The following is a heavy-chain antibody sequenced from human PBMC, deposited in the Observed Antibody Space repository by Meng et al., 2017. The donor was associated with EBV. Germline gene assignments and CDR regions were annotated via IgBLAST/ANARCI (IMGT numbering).Heavy chain of an antibody. CDR3: VRELVGGTFDY. J-gene: IGHJ4*02. Sequence: QVPLVEFGAEVKQPWASVKVSCKASGYTFTSYYLHWVRQAPGQGLEWMGIIIPAGGNTNYAQKFRGRFTMTRDTSTSTVYMDLSILTSEDTAVYYCVRELVGGTFDYWGQGTLVTVFS. CDR2: IIPAGGNT. D-gene: IGHD1/OR15-1a*01. V-gene: IGHV1-46*01. CDR1: GYTFTSYY.